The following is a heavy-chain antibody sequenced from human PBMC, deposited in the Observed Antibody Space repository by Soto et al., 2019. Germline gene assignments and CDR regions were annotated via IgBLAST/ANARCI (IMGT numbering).Heavy chain of an antibody. CDR2: TSYDGSNK. D-gene: IGHD6-13*01. CDR3: EKDRIRSIVADGAHYDYHHYRMDV. V-gene: IGHV3-30*18. Sequence: GSLRLSCAASGFTFSSYGMHWVRQAPGKGLEWVAVTSYDGSNKYYADSVKGRFTIFRDNSKNTLYLQVNSLRAEDTDVYYCEKDRIRSIVADGAHYDYHHYRMDVWGHGITVTVSS. J-gene: IGHJ6*02. CDR1: GFTFSSYG.